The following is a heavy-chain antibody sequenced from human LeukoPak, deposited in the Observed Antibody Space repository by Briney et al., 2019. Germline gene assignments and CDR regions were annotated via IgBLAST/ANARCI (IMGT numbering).Heavy chain of an antibody. D-gene: IGHD2-2*01. V-gene: IGHV3-23*01. CDR2: ISGSGGST. Sequence: GGSLRLSCAASGFTFSSYAMSWVRQAPGKGLEWVSAISGSGGSTYYADSVKGRFTTSRDNSKNTLYLHMNSLRAEDTAVYYCARALVVPAAIGYYGMDVWGQGTTVTVSS. CDR3: ARALVVPAAIGYYGMDV. J-gene: IGHJ6*02. CDR1: GFTFSSYA.